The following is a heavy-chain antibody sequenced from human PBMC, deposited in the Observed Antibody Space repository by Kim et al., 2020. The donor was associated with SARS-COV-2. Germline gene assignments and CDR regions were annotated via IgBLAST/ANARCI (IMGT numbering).Heavy chain of an antibody. D-gene: IGHD2-2*01. CDR3: ARSRSLDY. V-gene: IGHV1-3*01. J-gene: IGHJ4*02. Sequence: GTGNTKCSQKLQGRVTMTSDTSASAAYMELSSLGSEDPAVYYCARSRSLDYWGQGTLVTVSS. CDR2: GTGNT.